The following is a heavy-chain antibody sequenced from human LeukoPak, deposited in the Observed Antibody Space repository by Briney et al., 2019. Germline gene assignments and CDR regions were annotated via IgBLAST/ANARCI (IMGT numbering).Heavy chain of an antibody. CDR1: GGSISSYY. CDR3: ARDLRNNWFDP. J-gene: IGHJ5*02. CDR2: IYYSGST. Sequence: SETLSLTCTVSGGSISSYYWSWIRQPPGKGLEWIGYIYYSGSTSYNPSLKSRVTISVDTSKNQFSLKLSSVTAADTAVYYCARDLRNNWFDPWGQGTLVTVSS. V-gene: IGHV4-59*01.